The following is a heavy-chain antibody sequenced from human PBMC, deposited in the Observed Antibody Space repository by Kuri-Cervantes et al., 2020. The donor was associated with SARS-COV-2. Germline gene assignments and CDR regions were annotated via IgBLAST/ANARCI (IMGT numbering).Heavy chain of an antibody. CDR1: GFTFGDYA. V-gene: IGHV3-21*01. D-gene: IGHD3-3*01. J-gene: IGHJ6*02. Sequence: GESLKISCTASGFTFGDYAMSWVRQAPGKGLEWVSSISSSSSYIYYADSVKGRFTISRDNAKNSLYLQMNSLRDEDTAVYYCARDDNSLDFWSGYGYYYGMDVWGQGTTVTVSS. CDR3: ARDDNSLDFWSGYGYYYGMDV. CDR2: ISSSSSYI.